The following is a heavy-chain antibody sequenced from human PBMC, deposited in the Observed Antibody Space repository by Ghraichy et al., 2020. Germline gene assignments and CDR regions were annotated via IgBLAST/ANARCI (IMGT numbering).Heavy chain of an antibody. V-gene: IGHV1-2*02. J-gene: IGHJ4*02. CDR1: GYTFTGYY. CDR3: ARGRSGWGGPDY. CDR2: NNPNSGGT. Sequence: ASVKVSCKASGYTFTGYYVHWVRQAPGQGLEWMGWNNPNSGGTNYAQKFQGRVTMTRDTSISTVYMELSRLRSDDTAVYYCARGRSGWGGPDYWGQGTLVIVSS. D-gene: IGHD6-19*01.